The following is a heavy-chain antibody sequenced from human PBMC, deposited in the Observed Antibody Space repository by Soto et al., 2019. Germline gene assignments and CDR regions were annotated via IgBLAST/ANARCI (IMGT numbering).Heavy chain of an antibody. V-gene: IGHV3-23*04. Sequence: EVQLVESGGGLVQPGGSLRLSCAASGITISNYPMSWVRQAPGKGLDWVSGISGSGDRTYYADSAKGRFTISKDISKNSLSLQRDSLGVEDTAVYFCVKDDGGYPSTAPHWGQGTLVTVSS. CDR3: VKDDGGYPSTAPH. CDR2: ISGSGDRT. CDR1: GITISNYP. D-gene: IGHD3-22*01. J-gene: IGHJ4*02.